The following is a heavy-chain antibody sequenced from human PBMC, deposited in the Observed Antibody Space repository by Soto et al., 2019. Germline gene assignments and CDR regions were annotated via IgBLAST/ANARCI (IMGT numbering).Heavy chain of an antibody. D-gene: IGHD1-26*01. J-gene: IGHJ4*02. V-gene: IGHV1-69*13. Sequence: GASVKVSCKASGYTFTSYAMHWVRQAPGQGLEWMGGIIPIFGTANYAQKFQGRVTITADESTSTAYMELSSLRSEDTAVYYCARSIVGATDFDYWGQGTLVTVSS. CDR3: ARSIVGATDFDY. CDR1: GYTFTSYA. CDR2: IIPIFGTA.